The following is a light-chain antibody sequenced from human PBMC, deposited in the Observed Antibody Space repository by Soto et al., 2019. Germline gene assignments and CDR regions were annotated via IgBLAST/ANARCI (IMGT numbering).Light chain of an antibody. J-gene: IGLJ1*01. CDR3: RSYTRTSVD. V-gene: IGLV2-14*01. Sequence: QSVLTQPASVSRSPGQTITISCTGTSSDVGGYNYVSWYQQHPGKAPKLMIYDVSNRPSGVSNRFSGSKSGNTASLTISGLQAEDEADDYCRSYTRTSVDFRPGTNDTV. CDR2: DVS. CDR1: SSDVGGYNY.